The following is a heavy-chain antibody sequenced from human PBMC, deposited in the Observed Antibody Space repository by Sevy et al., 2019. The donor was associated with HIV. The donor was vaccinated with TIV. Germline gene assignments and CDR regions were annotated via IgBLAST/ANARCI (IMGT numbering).Heavy chain of an antibody. D-gene: IGHD6-13*01. Sequence: GGSLRLSCAASGFTFSTYTMTWVRRAPGKGLEWVSAISGSAGSTYYADSVKGRFTISRDNSKNTLYLQMNSLRVEDTAVYYCAKGDSTFYGMDVWGQGTTVTVSS. J-gene: IGHJ6*02. CDR1: GFTFSTYT. CDR2: ISGSAGST. CDR3: AKGDSTFYGMDV. V-gene: IGHV3-23*01.